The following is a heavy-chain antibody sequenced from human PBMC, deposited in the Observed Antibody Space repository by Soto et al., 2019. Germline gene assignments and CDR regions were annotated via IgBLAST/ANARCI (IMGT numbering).Heavy chain of an antibody. D-gene: IGHD3-16*01. CDR3: SGDGGRHPGGIDY. J-gene: IGHJ4*02. CDR1: GGTFSSYS. Sequence: QVQLVQSGAEVKKPGSSVKVSCKASGGTFSSYSINWVRQAPGQGLEWMGEIIPIFGTANYAQKFQGRVTNTAGQSTSTAYKELSSLRSEDTAVYFCSGDGGRHPGGIDYWGQGTLVTVSS. V-gene: IGHV1-69*01. CDR2: IIPIFGTA.